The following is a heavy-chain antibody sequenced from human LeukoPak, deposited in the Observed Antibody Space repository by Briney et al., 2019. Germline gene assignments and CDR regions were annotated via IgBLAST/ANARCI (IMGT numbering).Heavy chain of an antibody. Sequence: GGSLRLSCAASGFTVSSNYMSWVRQAPGKGLEWVSVIYSGGSTYYADSVKGRFTISRDNSKNTLYLQMNSLRAEDTAVYYCARDSKYYDILTGYYYYFDYWGQGTLVTVSS. CDR2: IYSGGST. CDR1: GFTVSSNY. D-gene: IGHD3-9*01. J-gene: IGHJ4*02. V-gene: IGHV3-53*01. CDR3: ARDSKYYDILTGYYYYFDY.